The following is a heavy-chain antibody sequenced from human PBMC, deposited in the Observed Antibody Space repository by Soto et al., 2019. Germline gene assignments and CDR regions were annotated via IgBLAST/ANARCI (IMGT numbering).Heavy chain of an antibody. CDR2: IYYSGST. Sequence: PSETMSLTCTVSGGSISSYYWSWIRQPPGKGLEWIGYIYYSGSTNYNPSLKSRVTISVDTSKNQFSLKLSSVTAADTAVYYCARAVSIYEWEYSRSWYWFDRWGQGTPVTVAS. CDR3: ARAVSIYEWEYSRSWYWFDR. J-gene: IGHJ5*02. D-gene: IGHD6-13*01. V-gene: IGHV4-59*01. CDR1: GGSISSYY.